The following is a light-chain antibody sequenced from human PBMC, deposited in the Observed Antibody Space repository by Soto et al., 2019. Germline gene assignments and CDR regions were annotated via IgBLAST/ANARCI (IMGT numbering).Light chain of an antibody. CDR1: SSNIGSNT. V-gene: IGLV1-44*01. CDR3: AAWDDSLNGPM. CDR2: SNN. Sequence: QLVLTQPPSASGTPGQRVTISCSGSSSNIGSNTVNWYQQVPGAAPRILVYSNNQRPSGVPDRFSGSKSGTSASLAISGLQSEDEADYYCAAWDDSLNGPMFGGGTKVTVL. J-gene: IGLJ3*02.